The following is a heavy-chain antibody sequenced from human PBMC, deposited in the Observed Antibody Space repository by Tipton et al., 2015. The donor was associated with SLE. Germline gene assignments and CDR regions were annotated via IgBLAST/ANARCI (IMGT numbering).Heavy chain of an antibody. CDR2: IYSGGST. Sequence: SLRLSCLASGFTFRSYWMTWVRQAPGKGLEWVSLIYSGGSTSYADSVKGRFTISRDNSKNTLYLQMNSLRAEDTAVYYCARSSWYDFWSGYYSERYFDLWGRGTLVTVSS. D-gene: IGHD3-3*01. CDR1: GFTFRSYW. CDR3: ARSSWYDFWSGYYSERYFDL. J-gene: IGHJ2*01. V-gene: IGHV3-53*05.